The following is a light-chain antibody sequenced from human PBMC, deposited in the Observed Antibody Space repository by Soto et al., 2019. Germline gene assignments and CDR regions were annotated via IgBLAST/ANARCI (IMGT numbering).Light chain of an antibody. V-gene: IGLV1-44*01. CDR1: SYNIGSNT. Sequence: QSVLTQPPSASGTPGPRVTISCSGSSYNIGSNTVNWYQQLSGTAPKLLIYSNNQRPSGVPDRFSGSKSGTSASLAISGLQSEDEADYYCAAWDDSLNGVVFGGGTKLTVL. J-gene: IGLJ2*01. CDR2: SNN. CDR3: AAWDDSLNGVV.